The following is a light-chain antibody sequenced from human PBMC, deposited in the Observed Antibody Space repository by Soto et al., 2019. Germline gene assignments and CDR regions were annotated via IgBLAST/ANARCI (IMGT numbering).Light chain of an antibody. CDR1: QDVSSW. CDR3: QPANSFPLT. V-gene: IGKV1-12*01. CDR2: SAS. Sequence: DIQVTQSPSSVSAAVGDRVTITCRTSQDVSSWLAWYQQKPGKAPELLIYSASTLQTGVQSRFSGSGSGTDFTLTISSLQPEDFATYYCQPANSFPLTFGGGTKVEIK. J-gene: IGKJ4*01.